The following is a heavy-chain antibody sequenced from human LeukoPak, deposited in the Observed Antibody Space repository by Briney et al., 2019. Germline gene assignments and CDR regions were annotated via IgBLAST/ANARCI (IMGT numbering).Heavy chain of an antibody. CDR3: ARRAYSAAYWKHFDY. Sequence: SETLSLTCTVSGDSISSGSYYWSWIRQPAGKGLEWIGRIYTSGSTNYNPSLKSRVTISVDTSKNQFSLKLNSVTAADTAVYFCARRAYSAAYWKHFDYWGQGTLVTVSS. D-gene: IGHD1-1*01. CDR2: IYTSGST. CDR1: GDSISSGSYY. J-gene: IGHJ4*02. V-gene: IGHV4-61*02.